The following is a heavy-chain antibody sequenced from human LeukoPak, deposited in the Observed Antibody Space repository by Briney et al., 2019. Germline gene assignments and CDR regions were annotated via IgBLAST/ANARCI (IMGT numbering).Heavy chain of an antibody. CDR3: AKDPFELRYFDWSASNWFDP. Sequence: PGGSLRLSCAASGFTFSSYGMSWVRQAPGKGLEWVSAISGSGGSTYYADSVKGRFTISRDNSKDTLYLQMNSLRAEDTAVYYCAKDPFELRYFDWSASNWFDPWGQGTLVTVSS. D-gene: IGHD3-9*01. J-gene: IGHJ5*02. CDR2: ISGSGGST. V-gene: IGHV3-23*01. CDR1: GFTFSSYG.